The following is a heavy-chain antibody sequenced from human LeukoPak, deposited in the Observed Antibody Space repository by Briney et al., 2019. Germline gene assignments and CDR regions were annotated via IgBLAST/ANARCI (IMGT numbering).Heavy chain of an antibody. J-gene: IGHJ4*02. Sequence: ASQTLSLTCTVSGGSISSGSSYWSWIRQPAGTGLEWIGRIYTSGSTNYNPSLKSRVTISVDTSKNQFSLKLSSVTAADTAVYYCARDTGYCSGGSCYRYFDYWGQGTLVTVSS. CDR3: ARDTGYCSGGSCYRYFDY. V-gene: IGHV4-61*02. CDR2: IYTSGST. D-gene: IGHD2-15*01. CDR1: GGSISSGSSY.